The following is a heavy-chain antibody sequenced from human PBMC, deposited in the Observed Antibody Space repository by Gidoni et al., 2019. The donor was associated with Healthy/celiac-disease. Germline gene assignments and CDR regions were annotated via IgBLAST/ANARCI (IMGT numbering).Heavy chain of an antibody. Sequence: QVQLVESGGVVVQPGMSLSLSGAASGFPFSSDAMHWVRQAPGKGLGWVAVRSYDGSNKYYADSVKGRFTIARDNSKNTLYLQMNSLRAEDTAVYYCAREGSGWYGGFFDYWGQGTLVTVSS. CDR2: RSYDGSNK. D-gene: IGHD6-19*01. CDR3: AREGSGWYGGFFDY. CDR1: GFPFSSDA. V-gene: IGHV3-30-3*01. J-gene: IGHJ4*02.